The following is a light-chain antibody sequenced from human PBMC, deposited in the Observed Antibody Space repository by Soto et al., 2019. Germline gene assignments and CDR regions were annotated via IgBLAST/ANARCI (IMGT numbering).Light chain of an antibody. CDR3: LQYHKWPGT. Sequence: EIVMTQSPATLSVSPGERATLSCRASQSVNSDLAWYQEKPGQAPRLRISGASTRATGIPVRFSGSGSGTEFTLTISSQQSEDFAVYYCLQYHKWPGTFGRGTKVEIK. J-gene: IGKJ1*01. CDR2: GAS. CDR1: QSVNSD. V-gene: IGKV3-15*01.